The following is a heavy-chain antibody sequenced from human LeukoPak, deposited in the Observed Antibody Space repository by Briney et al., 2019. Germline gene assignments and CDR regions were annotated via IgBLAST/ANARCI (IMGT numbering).Heavy chain of an antibody. J-gene: IGHJ6*02. CDR1: GYSFSGYY. CDR2: ISAYNGNT. V-gene: IGHV1-18*04. CDR3: ATYCTGGSCDSEDYYYGMDA. Sequence: GASVKVSCEASGYSFSGYYMHWVRQAPGQGLEWMGWISAYNGNTNYAKKFQGRVTLTTDTSTSTAYMELRSLRSDDTALYYCATYCTGGSCDSEDYYYGMDAWGQGTTVTVSS. D-gene: IGHD2-15*01.